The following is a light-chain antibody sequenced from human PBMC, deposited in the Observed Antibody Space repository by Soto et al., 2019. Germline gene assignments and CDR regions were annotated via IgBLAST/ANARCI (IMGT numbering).Light chain of an antibody. V-gene: IGLV2-14*01. CDR1: SSDVGGYNY. CDR3: SSYTSSSTLV. J-gene: IGLJ2*01. Sequence: QSVLTQPASVSGSPGQSITISCTGTSSDVGGYNYGSWYQQHPGKAPKLMIYEVSNRPSGVSNRFSGSKSGNTASLTISGLQAEDEADYYCSSYTSSSTLVFGGGTKLTVL. CDR2: EVS.